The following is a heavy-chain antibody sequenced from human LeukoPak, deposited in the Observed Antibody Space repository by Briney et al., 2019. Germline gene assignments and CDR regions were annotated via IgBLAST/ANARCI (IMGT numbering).Heavy chain of an antibody. CDR1: GYSFTSYW. J-gene: IGHJ4*02. CDR2: LYPGDSDT. D-gene: IGHD6-13*01. V-gene: IGHV5-51*01. Sequence: GESLKISCKGSGYSFTSYWIGWVRQMPGKGLEWMGILYPGDSDTRYSPSFQGQVTISADKSISTAYVQWSSLKASDTAIYYCARQSFIATAPDYWGQGTLVTVSS. CDR3: ARQSFIATAPDY.